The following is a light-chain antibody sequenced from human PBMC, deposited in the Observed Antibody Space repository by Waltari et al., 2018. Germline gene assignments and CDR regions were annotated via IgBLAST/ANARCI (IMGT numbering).Light chain of an antibody. Sequence: AIQLTQSPSSLPSSVRYSVTITCRTSQPINNALAWYQQKPGKPPKLLVFDASGLESGVPSRFSGRGFGTEFTLTIYSLQPEDSATFYCQQFNIYPLTFGGGTKVEI. CDR1: QPINNA. CDR3: QQFNIYPLT. V-gene: IGKV1-13*02. J-gene: IGKJ4*01. CDR2: DAS.